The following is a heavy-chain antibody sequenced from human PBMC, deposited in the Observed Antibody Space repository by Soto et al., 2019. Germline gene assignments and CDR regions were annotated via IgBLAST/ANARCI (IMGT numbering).Heavy chain of an antibody. CDR2: IYHSGST. CDR1: GGSISSSNW. CDR3: AGWIQLQQYYYYGMDV. V-gene: IGHV4-4*02. Sequence: SETLSLTCAVSGGSISSSNWWSWVRQPPGKGLEWIGEIYHSGSTNYNPSPKSRVNISVDKSKNQFSLKLSSVTAADTAVYYCAGWIQLQQYYYYGMDVWGQGTTVTVSS. J-gene: IGHJ6*02. D-gene: IGHD5-18*01.